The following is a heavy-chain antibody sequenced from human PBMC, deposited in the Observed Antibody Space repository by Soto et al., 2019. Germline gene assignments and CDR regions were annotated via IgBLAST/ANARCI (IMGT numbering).Heavy chain of an antibody. J-gene: IGHJ4*02. CDR2: INHSGST. D-gene: IGHD3-3*01. Sequence: SETLSLTCAVYGGSFSGYYWSWIRQPPGKGLEWIGEINHSGSTNYNPSLKSRVTISVDTSKNQFSLKLSSVTAADTAVYYCGRALRFFPTIWGQGTLVTVSS. V-gene: IGHV4-34*01. CDR1: GGSFSGYY. CDR3: GRALRFFPTI.